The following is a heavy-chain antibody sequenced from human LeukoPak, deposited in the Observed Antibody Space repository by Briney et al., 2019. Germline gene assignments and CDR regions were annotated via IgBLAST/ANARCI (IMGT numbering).Heavy chain of an antibody. V-gene: IGHV4-61*02. Sequence: SETLSLTCTVSGGSVRSSDSYWGWIRQPPGKEPEWIGRIYTSGSTNYNPSLKSRVTMSVDTSKNQFSLKLSSVTAADTAVYYCAREGGDSSGWYGGYYFDYWGQGTLVTVSS. J-gene: IGHJ4*02. D-gene: IGHD6-19*01. CDR2: IYTSGST. CDR3: AREGGDSSGWYGGYYFDY. CDR1: GGSVRSSDSY.